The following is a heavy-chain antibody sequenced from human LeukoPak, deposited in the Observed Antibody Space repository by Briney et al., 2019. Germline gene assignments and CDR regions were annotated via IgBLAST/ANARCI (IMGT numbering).Heavy chain of an antibody. CDR3: ARGDGYNSGLGYFFDN. CDR2: INHSGST. J-gene: IGHJ4*02. Sequence: SETLSLTCAVYGGSFSGYYWSWIRQPPGKGLEWIGEINHSGSTNYNPSLKSRVTISVDTSKNQFSLKLSSVTAADTAVYYCARGDGYNSGLGYFFDNWGQGTLVTVSS. D-gene: IGHD5-24*01. CDR1: GGSFSGYY. V-gene: IGHV4-34*01.